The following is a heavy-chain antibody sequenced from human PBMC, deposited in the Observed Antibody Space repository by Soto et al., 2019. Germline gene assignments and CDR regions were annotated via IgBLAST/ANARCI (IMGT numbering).Heavy chain of an antibody. CDR1: GGSISSGDYY. V-gene: IGHV4-30-4*01. CDR2: IYYSGST. D-gene: IGHD3-22*01. CDR3: ARRTYYYDSSGYYYPYYFDY. Sequence: SETLSLTCTVSGGSISSGDYYWSWIRQPPGKGLEWIGYIYYSGSTYYNPSLKSRVTISVDTSKNQFSLKLSSVTAADTAVYYCARRTYYYDSSGYYYPYYFDYWGQGTLVTVSS. J-gene: IGHJ4*02.